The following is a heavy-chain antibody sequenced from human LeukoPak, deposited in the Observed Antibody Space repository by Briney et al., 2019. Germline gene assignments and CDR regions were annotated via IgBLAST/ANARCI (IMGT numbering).Heavy chain of an antibody. CDR3: AKAIDGDFYYYGVDV. Sequence: GGPLRLSCAASGFPFSSYAMTGAPQPPGKGREGVAVTTARGGTTYYADSVTGRFTISRDNSKNTLYLHMNSLRAEDTAVYHCAKAIDGDFYYYGVDVWGQGTTVTVSS. J-gene: IGHJ6*02. CDR2: TTARGGTT. CDR1: GFPFSSYA. V-gene: IGHV3-23*01. D-gene: IGHD4-17*01.